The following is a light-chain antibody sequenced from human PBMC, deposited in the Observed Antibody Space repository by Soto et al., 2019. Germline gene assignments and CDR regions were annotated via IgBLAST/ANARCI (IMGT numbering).Light chain of an antibody. V-gene: IGKV2-28*01. J-gene: IGKJ2*01. CDR1: QSLLHSNGYNY. CDR2: LGS. Sequence: DIVMTQSPLSLPVTPGEPASISCRSSQSLLHSNGYNYLDWYLQKPEQSPQLLIYLGSNRASGVPDRFSGSESGTDFTLKISRVEAEDVGVYYCMQALQVYTFGQGIKLEIK. CDR3: MQALQVYT.